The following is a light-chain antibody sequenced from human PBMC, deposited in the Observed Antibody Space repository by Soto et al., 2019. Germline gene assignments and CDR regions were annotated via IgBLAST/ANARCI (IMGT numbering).Light chain of an antibody. CDR2: DVS. CDR1: SSDVGGYTY. V-gene: IGLV2-11*01. J-gene: IGLJ1*01. Sequence: QSVLTQPRSVSGSPGQSVTISCTGTSSDVGGYTYVSWYQQHPGKAPKLMIYDVSKRPSGVPDRFSGSKSGNTASLTISGLQDEDEADYYCCSYAGNYPYVFGTGTKLTVL. CDR3: CSYAGNYPYV.